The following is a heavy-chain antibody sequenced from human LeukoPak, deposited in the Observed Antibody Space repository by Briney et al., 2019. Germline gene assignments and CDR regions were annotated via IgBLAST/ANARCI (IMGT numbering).Heavy chain of an antibody. CDR2: IYYTGST. Sequence: SETLSLTCTVSGGSISSYYWSWIRQPPGKGLEWIGYIYYTGSTNYNPSLKSRVTISVDTSKNQFSLKLSSVTAADTAVYYCARGFAGGGDYDYWGQGTLVTVSS. CDR1: GGSISSYY. CDR3: ARGFAGGGDYDY. D-gene: IGHD6-13*01. J-gene: IGHJ4*02. V-gene: IGHV4-59*12.